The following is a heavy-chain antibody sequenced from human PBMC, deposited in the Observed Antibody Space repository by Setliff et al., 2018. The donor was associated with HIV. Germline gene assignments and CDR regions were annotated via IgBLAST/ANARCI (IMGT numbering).Heavy chain of an antibody. CDR1: GYTFTPYD. Sequence: ASVKVSCKASGYTFTPYDITWVRQAPGQGLEWLGWISPYNGHTNFAQKFQGRVTMTTDTATSTAYMEVRSLRSDDTAVYYCARTDYGGNSGGNYFDYWGQGSLVTVSS. V-gene: IGHV1-18*01. D-gene: IGHD4-17*01. CDR2: ISPYNGHT. CDR3: ARTDYGGNSGGNYFDY. J-gene: IGHJ4*02.